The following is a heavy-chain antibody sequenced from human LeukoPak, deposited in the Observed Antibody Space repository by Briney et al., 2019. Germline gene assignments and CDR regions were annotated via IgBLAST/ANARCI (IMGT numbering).Heavy chain of an antibody. D-gene: IGHD2-8*02. CDR1: GGTFSSYA. CDR3: ARGGLSNWWGFPQDNWSDP. Sequence: SVKVSCKASGGTFSSYAISWVRQAPGQGLEWMGGIIPIFGTANYAQKFQGRVTITADESTSTAYMELSSLRSEDTAVYYCARGGLSNWWGFPQDNWSDPWGQGTLVTVSS. CDR2: IIPIFGTA. J-gene: IGHJ5*02. V-gene: IGHV1-69*13.